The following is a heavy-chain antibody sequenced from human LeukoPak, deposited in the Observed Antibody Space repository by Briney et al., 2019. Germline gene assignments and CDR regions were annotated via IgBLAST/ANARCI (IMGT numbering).Heavy chain of an antibody. Sequence: ASVKVSCKASGYTFTGYYMHWVRQAPGQGLEWMGWINPNSGGTNYAQKFQGRVTMTRDTSISTAYMELSRLRSDDTAVYYCARVDTVNYYYYMDVWGKGTPVTVSS. CDR3: ARVDTVNYYYYMDV. CDR2: INPNSGGT. D-gene: IGHD5-18*01. V-gene: IGHV1-2*02. J-gene: IGHJ6*03. CDR1: GYTFTGYY.